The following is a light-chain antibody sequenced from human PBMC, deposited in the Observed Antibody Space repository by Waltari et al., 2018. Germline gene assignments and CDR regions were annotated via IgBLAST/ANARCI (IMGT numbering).Light chain of an antibody. CDR3: SSYTSSSTLV. J-gene: IGLJ1*01. CDR1: RSDVGGYNY. CDR2: AVS. V-gene: IGLV2-14*01. Sequence: QSALTQPASVSGSPGQSITISCTGTRSDVGGYNYVSWYQQHPGKAPKLMIYAVSNRPSGVSNRFSGSKSGNTASLTISGLQAEDEADYYCSSYTSSSTLVFGTGTKVTVL.